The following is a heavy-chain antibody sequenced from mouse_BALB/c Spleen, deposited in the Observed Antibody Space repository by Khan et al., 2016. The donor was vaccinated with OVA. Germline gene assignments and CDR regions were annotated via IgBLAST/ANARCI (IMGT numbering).Heavy chain of an antibody. Sequence: QVQLQQSGPELVKPGASVKMSCKASGYTFTDYVINWVKQRTGQGLEWIGEIYPGSGSTYYNEQFKDKATLTADKSSNTAYMQLSSLTSEDSAVYFCAKNYASWFAYWGQGTLVTVSA. CDR3: AKNYASWFAY. CDR2: IYPGSGST. V-gene: IGHV1-77*01. D-gene: IGHD1-1*02. J-gene: IGHJ3*01. CDR1: GYTFTDYV.